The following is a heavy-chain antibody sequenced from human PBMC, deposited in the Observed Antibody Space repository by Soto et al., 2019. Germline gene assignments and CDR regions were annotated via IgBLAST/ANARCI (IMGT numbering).Heavy chain of an antibody. CDR1: GGSISSGGYY. V-gene: IGHV4-31*03. J-gene: IGHJ4*02. Sequence: SETLSLTCTVSGGSISSGGYYWSWIRQHPGKGLEWIGYIYYSGSTYYNPSLKSRVTISVDTSKNQFSLDLQMNSLRAEDTAVYYCARDDDYEANAFDYWGPGTLVTVSS. CDR2: IYYSGST. D-gene: IGHD3-22*01. CDR3: ARDDDYEANAFDY.